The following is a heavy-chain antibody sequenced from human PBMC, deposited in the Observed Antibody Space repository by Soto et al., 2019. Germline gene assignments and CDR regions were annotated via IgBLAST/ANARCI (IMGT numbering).Heavy chain of an antibody. Sequence: QLQLQESGPGLVKPSETLSLICNVSGGSVSSGGYYWAWIRQPPGKGQEWIASIHYSGISYYNPSLKSKLRISLDTSKNQFSLNLNSVTAADTAVYYCARGNWNFDSWGQGTLVTVSS. CDR3: ARGNWNFDS. V-gene: IGHV4-39*01. D-gene: IGHD3-3*01. CDR1: GGSVSSGGYY. J-gene: IGHJ4*02. CDR2: IHYSGIS.